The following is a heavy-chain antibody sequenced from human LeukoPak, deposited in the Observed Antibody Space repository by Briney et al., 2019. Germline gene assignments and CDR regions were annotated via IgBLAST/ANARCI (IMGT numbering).Heavy chain of an antibody. CDR3: ARDLGAMVPGY. CDR1: GYPFTSYG. J-gene: IGHJ4*02. CDR2: IRAYNGNT. Sequence: ASVKVSFKASGYPFTSYGISWVRQAPGQGLGWMGWIRAYNGNTNYSQKLQGRVNITTDPSTSTAYMELRSLRSDDTAVYYCARDLGAMVPGYWGQGTLVTVSS. D-gene: IGHD3-10*01. V-gene: IGHV1-18*01.